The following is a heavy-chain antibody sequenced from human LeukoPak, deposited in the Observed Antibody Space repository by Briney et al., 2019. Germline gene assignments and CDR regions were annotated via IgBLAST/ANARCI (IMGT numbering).Heavy chain of an antibody. J-gene: IGHJ6*02. CDR3: AREGRDYYYYYGMDV. V-gene: IGHV6-1*01. Sequence: SQTLSLTCAISGDSVSSDSAAWNWVRQSPSRGLEWVGRTYYRSKWYNEYAISVKSRIIINPDTSKNQFSLKLSSVTAADTAVYYCAREGRDYYYYYGMDVWGQGTTVTVSS. CDR1: GDSVSSDSAA. CDR2: TYYRSKWYN.